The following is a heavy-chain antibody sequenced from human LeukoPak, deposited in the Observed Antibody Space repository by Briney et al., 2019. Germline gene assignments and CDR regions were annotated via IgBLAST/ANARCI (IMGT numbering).Heavy chain of an antibody. V-gene: IGHV4-59*01. Sequence: RPSETLSLTCAVYGGSFSGYYWSWIRQPPGKGLEWIGYIYYSGSTNYDPSLKSRVTISVDTSKNQFSLKLSSVTAADTAVYYCASSPRHYDSSGYYYWFDPWGQGTLVTVSS. CDR2: IYYSGST. D-gene: IGHD3-22*01. J-gene: IGHJ5*02. CDR1: GGSFSGYY. CDR3: ASSPRHYDSSGYYYWFDP.